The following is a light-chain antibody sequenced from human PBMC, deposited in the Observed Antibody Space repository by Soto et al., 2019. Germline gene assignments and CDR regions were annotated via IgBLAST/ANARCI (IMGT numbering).Light chain of an antibody. Sequence: EIVLTQSPGTLSLSPGERATLSCWASQRVTSGYFAWYQQKPGQAPRLLIYGASTRATGIPDRFSGGGSGTDFTLTISRLEPEDFAVYYCQHYRTFGPGTKVDFK. V-gene: IGKV3-20*01. CDR2: GAS. CDR1: QRVTSGY. CDR3: QHYRT. J-gene: IGKJ3*01.